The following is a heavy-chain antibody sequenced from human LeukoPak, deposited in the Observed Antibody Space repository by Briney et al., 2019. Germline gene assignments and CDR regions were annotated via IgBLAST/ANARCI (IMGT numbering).Heavy chain of an antibody. CDR3: TRFSRSSSSNY. J-gene: IGHJ4*02. CDR2: IRQDGSEK. V-gene: IGHV3-7*01. CDR1: GFTFSNYW. D-gene: IGHD6-6*01. Sequence: GGSLRLSCAASGFTFSNYWMSWVRQAPGKGLEWVAIIRQDGSEKKSVDSVKGRFTISRDNAKNSLYLEMNSLRAEDTAVYYCTRFSRSSSSNYWGQGTLVTVSS.